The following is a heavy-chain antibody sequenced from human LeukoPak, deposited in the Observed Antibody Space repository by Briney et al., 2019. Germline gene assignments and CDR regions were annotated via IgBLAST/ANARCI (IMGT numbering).Heavy chain of an antibody. V-gene: IGHV4-59*02. Sequence: SETLSLTCTVSGDSVSSFYWSWIRQPPGKGLGWIGYIYYTGNTDYSPSLKSRVTISVDTSKNQFSLKMRSVTAADTAVYYCARTSYGSGPRWWFDPWGQGTLVTVSS. CDR3: ARTSYGSGPRWWFDP. J-gene: IGHJ5*02. CDR1: GDSVSSFY. CDR2: IYYTGNT. D-gene: IGHD2-15*01.